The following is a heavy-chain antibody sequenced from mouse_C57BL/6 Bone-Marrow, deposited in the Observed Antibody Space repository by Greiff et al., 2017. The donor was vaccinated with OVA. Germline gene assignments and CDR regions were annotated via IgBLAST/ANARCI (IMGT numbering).Heavy chain of an antibody. J-gene: IGHJ2*01. CDR1: GFNIKNTY. V-gene: IGHV14-3*01. Sequence: VQLQQSVAELVRPGASVKSSCTASGFNIKNTYMHWVKQRPEQGLEWIGRIDPANGNTKYAPKFQGKATITADTSSNTAYLQLSSLTSEDTAIYYCARGRITTVVAYYFDYWGQGTTLTVSS. D-gene: IGHD1-1*01. CDR3: ARGRITTVVAYYFDY. CDR2: IDPANGNT.